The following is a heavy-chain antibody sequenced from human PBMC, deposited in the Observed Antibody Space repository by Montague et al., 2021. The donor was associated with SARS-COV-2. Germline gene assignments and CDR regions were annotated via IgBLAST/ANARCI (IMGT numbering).Heavy chain of an antibody. CDR1: GGSISDNNW. J-gene: IGHJ5*02. D-gene: IGHD1-26*01. V-gene: IGHV4-4*02. CDR3: ARDIWETEVRSRGWFDP. CDR2: ISLGGHT. Sequence: SETLSLTCGDSGGSISDNNWWSWVRQSPETGLEWIGEISLGGHTDYNPSLKRRGTISLDKSKNQFYLKLTSVTAADTAVYYCARDIWETEVRSRGWFDPWGQGILVTVSS.